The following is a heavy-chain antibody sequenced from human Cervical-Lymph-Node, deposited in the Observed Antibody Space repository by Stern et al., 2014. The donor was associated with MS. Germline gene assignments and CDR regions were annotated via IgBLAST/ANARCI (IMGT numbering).Heavy chain of an antibody. Sequence: QVQLVQSGAEVKKPGASVKVSCKASGYTFTNYGINWVRQAHGQGLEWQGWISAYNGTPNYAQKLQGRVTMTTDTSTSTAYMELRSLRSDDTAVYYCARDKMVYATHYYYYSMDVWGQGTTVTVSS. CDR3: ARDKMVYATHYYYYSMDV. D-gene: IGHD2-8*01. J-gene: IGHJ6*02. CDR2: ISAYNGTP. V-gene: IGHV1-18*01. CDR1: GYTFTNYG.